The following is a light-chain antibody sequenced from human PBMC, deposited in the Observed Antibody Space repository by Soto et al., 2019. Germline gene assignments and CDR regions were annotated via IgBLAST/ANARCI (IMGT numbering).Light chain of an antibody. V-gene: IGLV2-8*01. J-gene: IGLJ2*01. CDR1: RSDVGGYNY. CDR3: TSYAGSNNLV. Sequence: QSVLTQPPSASGSPGQSVTISCTGTRSDVGGYNYVSWYQQHPGKAPKLMIYEVFKRPSGVPDRFSGSKSANTASLTVSGLQAEDEADYYCTSYAGSNNLVFGGGTKLTVL. CDR2: EVF.